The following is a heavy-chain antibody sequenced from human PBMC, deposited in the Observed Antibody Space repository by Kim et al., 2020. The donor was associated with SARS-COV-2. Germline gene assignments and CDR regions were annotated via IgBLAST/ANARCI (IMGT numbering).Heavy chain of an antibody. D-gene: IGHD3-10*01. CDR3: AKQGIGSGSYLDY. V-gene: IGHV3-43D*03. J-gene: IGHJ4*02. Sequence: YADSVKGRFTSSRDNSKNSLYLQMNSRRAEDTALYYCAKQGIGSGSYLDYWGQGTLVTVSS.